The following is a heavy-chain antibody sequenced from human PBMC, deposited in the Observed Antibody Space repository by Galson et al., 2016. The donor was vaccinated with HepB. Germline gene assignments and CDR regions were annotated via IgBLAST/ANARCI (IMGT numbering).Heavy chain of an antibody. CDR1: GFTFGDYH. CDR3: VKYVGLDGFDY. J-gene: IGHJ4*02. D-gene: IGHD3/OR15-3a*01. CDR2: INAGGNNR. V-gene: IGHV3-23*01. Sequence: SLRLSCAASGFTFGDYHIIWFRQAPGKGSEWVSGINAGGNNRYYSDSVKGRFAISRDNSKNTLYLQLDNLRGEDTAVYYCVKYVGLDGFDYWGQGTLVIVSS.